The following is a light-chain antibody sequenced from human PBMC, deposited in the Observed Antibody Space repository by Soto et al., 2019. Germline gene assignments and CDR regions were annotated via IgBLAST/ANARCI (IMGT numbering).Light chain of an antibody. Sequence: QSVLTQPPSVSAAPGQKVTISCSGSSSNIGINYVSWYQQLPGTAPKLLIYENNRRPSGIPDRFSGSKSGTSATLGITGLQTGEEADYYCGTWDSSLSAVVFGGGTKVTVL. J-gene: IGLJ2*01. V-gene: IGLV1-51*02. CDR2: ENN. CDR1: SSNIGINY. CDR3: GTWDSSLSAVV.